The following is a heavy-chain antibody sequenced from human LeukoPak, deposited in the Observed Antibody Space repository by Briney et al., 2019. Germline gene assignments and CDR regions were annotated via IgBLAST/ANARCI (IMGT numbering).Heavy chain of an antibody. D-gene: IGHD5-24*01. J-gene: IGHJ4*02. CDR1: GFTFNKYR. CDR3: ARSQSTMATWSLDY. CDR2: INQDGSDI. Sequence: GGSLRLSCATSGFTFNKYRMTWVRQAPGKGLEWVANINQDGSDIYYLDSLGGRFTISRDNATGSLFLHMDSLTVEDTAVYYCARSQSTMATWSLDYWGRGTRVTVSS. V-gene: IGHV3-7*01.